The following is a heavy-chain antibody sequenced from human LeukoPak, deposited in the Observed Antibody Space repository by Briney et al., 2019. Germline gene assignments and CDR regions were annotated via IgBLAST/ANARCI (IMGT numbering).Heavy chain of an antibody. CDR2: IIPIFGTA. CDR1: GGTFSSYA. Sequence: GSSVKVSCKASGGTFSSYAISWVRQAPGQGLEWMGGIIPIFGTANYAQKFQGRVTITTDESTSSAYMELSSLRSEDTAVYYCARLPLEYSSSSGASSYFDYWGQGTLVTVSS. D-gene: IGHD6-6*01. CDR3: ARLPLEYSSSSGASSYFDY. V-gene: IGHV1-69*05. J-gene: IGHJ4*02.